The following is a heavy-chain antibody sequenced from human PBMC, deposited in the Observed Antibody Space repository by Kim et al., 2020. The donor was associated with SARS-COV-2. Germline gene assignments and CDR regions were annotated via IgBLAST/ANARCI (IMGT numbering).Heavy chain of an antibody. V-gene: IGHV4-34*01. Sequence: SETLSLTCAVYGGSFSGYYWSWIRQPPGKGLEWIGEINHSGSTNYNPSLKSRVTISVDTSKNQFSLKLSSVTAADTAVYYCARWIAAAGKFGDYYYYGMDVWGQGTTVTVSS. D-gene: IGHD6-13*01. CDR2: INHSGST. J-gene: IGHJ6*02. CDR1: GGSFSGYY. CDR3: ARWIAAAGKFGDYYYYGMDV.